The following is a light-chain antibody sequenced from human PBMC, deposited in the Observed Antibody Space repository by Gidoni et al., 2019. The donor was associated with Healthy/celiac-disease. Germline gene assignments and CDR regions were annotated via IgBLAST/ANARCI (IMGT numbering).Light chain of an antibody. CDR2: DAS. CDR1: QSVSSY. V-gene: IGKV3-11*01. Sequence: EIVLTQSPSTLSLSPGERATLSCRASQSVSSYLAWYQQKPGQAPRLLIYDASNRATGIPARFSGSGSGTDFPLTISSLEPEDFAVYYCQRRSNWPPEITFGQGTRLEIK. J-gene: IGKJ5*01. CDR3: QRRSNWPPEIT.